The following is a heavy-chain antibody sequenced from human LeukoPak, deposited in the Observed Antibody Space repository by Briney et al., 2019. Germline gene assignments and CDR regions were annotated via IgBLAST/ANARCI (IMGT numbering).Heavy chain of an antibody. J-gene: IGHJ3*02. Sequence: PSETLSLTRTVSGGSISSSSYYWGWIRQPPGKGLEWIGSIYYSGSTYYNPSLKSRVTISVDTSKNHFSLKLTSVTAADTAVYYCVRGVRIWGQGTMVTVSS. CDR3: VRGVRI. V-gene: IGHV4-39*02. CDR1: GGSISSSSYY. CDR2: IYYSGST. D-gene: IGHD3-10*01.